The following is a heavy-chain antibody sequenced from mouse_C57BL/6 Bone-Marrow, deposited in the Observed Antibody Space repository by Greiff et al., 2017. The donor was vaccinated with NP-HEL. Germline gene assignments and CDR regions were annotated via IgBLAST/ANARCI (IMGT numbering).Heavy chain of an antibody. CDR1: GFTFSSYG. CDR3: ARDPGSSFYFDY. D-gene: IGHD1-1*01. CDR2: ISSGGSYT. Sequence: DVMLVESGGDLVKPGGSLKLSCAASGFTFSSYGMSWVRQTPDKRLEWVATISSGGSYTYYPDSVKGRFTISRDNAKNTLYLQMSSLKSEDTAMYYCARDPGSSFYFDYWGQGTTLTVSS. J-gene: IGHJ2*01. V-gene: IGHV5-6*02.